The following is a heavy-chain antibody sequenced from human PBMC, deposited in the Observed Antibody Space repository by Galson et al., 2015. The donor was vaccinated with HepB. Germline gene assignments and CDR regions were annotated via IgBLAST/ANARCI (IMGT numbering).Heavy chain of an antibody. D-gene: IGHD3-10*01. CDR1: GYSFSSYW. CDR3: ARPDGFGELSDY. Sequence: QSGAEVKKPGESLRISCKGSGYSFSSYWISWVRQMPGKGLEWMGKIDPSDSYTNYSPSFQGHVTISVDRSISTAYLQWSSLKASDTAMYYCARPDGFGELSDYWGQGTLVTVSS. J-gene: IGHJ4*02. V-gene: IGHV5-10-1*01. CDR2: IDPSDSYT.